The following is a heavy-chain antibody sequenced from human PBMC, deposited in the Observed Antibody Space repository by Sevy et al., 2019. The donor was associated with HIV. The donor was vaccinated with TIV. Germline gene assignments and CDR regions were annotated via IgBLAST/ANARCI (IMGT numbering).Heavy chain of an antibody. J-gene: IGHJ6*02. Sequence: GGSLRLSCAATGFSLNDYYMTWIRQAPGKGLEWVSYISGDSGHTNYAESVKGRFTISRDNTKNFVYLQMDGLRAEVTGTYYCARDGNSGYYFNYYYYGMDVWGQGTTVTVSS. CDR1: GFSLNDYY. D-gene: IGHD3-22*01. V-gene: IGHV3-11*06. CDR3: ARDGNSGYYFNYYYYGMDV. CDR2: ISGDSGHT.